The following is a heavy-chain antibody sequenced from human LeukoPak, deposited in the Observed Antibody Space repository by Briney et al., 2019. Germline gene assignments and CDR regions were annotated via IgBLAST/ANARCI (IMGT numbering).Heavy chain of an antibody. Sequence: ASVKVSCKASGYTFTGYYMHWVRQAPGQGLEWMGWINPNSGGTNYAQQFQGRLTMTRDTSISTAYMELSRLRSDDTAVYYCARVKTMIIVVSLFDYWGQGTLVTVSS. CDR3: ARVKTMIIVVSLFDY. J-gene: IGHJ4*02. CDR2: INPNSGGT. V-gene: IGHV1-2*02. CDR1: GYTFTGYY. D-gene: IGHD3-22*01.